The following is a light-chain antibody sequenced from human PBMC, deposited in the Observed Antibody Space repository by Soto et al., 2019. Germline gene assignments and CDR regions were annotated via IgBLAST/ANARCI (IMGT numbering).Light chain of an antibody. CDR3: QQYENYWT. Sequence: DIQMTQSPSTLSASLGDRVTITCRADRSITRWLAWFQQKPGKAPSLLIYDATNLQPGVPSRFSGSGSGTEFSLTISNLQPDDCATYYCQQYENYWTFGQGTKVDIK. J-gene: IGKJ1*01. CDR1: RSITRW. V-gene: IGKV1-5*01. CDR2: DAT.